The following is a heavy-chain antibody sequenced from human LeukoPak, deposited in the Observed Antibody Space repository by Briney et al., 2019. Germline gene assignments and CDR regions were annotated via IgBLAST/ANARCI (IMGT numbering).Heavy chain of an antibody. CDR1: GSSISSNSYY. V-gene: IGHV4-39*01. CDR3: ARLRVSGYSYGYMCYYMDV. J-gene: IGHJ6*03. Sequence: PSETLSLTCTVSGSSISSNSYYWAWIRQPPGKGLEWIGSIYYSGNTFYNPSLKSRITITVDTSKNQFSLRLNSMTAADTAVYYCARLRVSGYSYGYMCYYMDVWGKGTTVTVSS. D-gene: IGHD5-18*01. CDR2: IYYSGNT.